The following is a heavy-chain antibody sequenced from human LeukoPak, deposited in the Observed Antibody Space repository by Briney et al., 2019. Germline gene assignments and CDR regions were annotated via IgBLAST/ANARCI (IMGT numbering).Heavy chain of an antibody. J-gene: IGHJ5*02. CDR1: GYTFTGYY. D-gene: IGHD3-22*01. CDR2: INPNSGGT. CDR3: ARDAAPLFTMIERGGWFDP. Sequence: ASVKVSCKASGYTFTGYYMHWVRQAPGQGLEWMGWINPNSGGTNYAQKFQGWVTMTRDTSISTAYMELSRLRSDDTAVYYCARDAAPLFTMIERGGWFDPWGQETLVTVSS. V-gene: IGHV1-2*04.